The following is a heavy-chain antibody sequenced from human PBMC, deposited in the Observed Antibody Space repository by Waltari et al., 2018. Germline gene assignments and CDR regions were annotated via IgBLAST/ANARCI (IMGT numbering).Heavy chain of an antibody. CDR1: GFTFTSSA. CDR3: AAPGDLPYYDFWSGYYEFDY. D-gene: IGHD3-3*01. J-gene: IGHJ4*02. CDR2: KVRGSGNT. V-gene: IGHV1-58*01. Sequence: QMQLVQSGPEVKKPGTSVKVSCKASGFTFTSSAVQWVRQARAQRLEWIGWKVRGSGNTNYAKKFQESVTSTRDMSTSTAYMELSSLRSEDTAVYYCAAPGDLPYYDFWSGYYEFDYWGQGTLVTVSS.